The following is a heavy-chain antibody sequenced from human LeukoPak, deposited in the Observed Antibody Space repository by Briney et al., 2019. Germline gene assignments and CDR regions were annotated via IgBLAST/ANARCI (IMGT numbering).Heavy chain of an antibody. CDR2: ISAYNGNT. D-gene: IGHD6-19*01. CDR3: ARVRAAGSSDWPEY. CDR1: GYTFTSYV. V-gene: IGHV1-18*01. Sequence: ASVKVSCKASGYTFTSYVISWVRQAPGQGLEWMGWISAYNGNTNYAQKLQGRVTMTTDTSTSTAYMELRSLRSDDTAVYYCARVRAAGSSDWPEYWGQGTLVTVSS. J-gene: IGHJ4*02.